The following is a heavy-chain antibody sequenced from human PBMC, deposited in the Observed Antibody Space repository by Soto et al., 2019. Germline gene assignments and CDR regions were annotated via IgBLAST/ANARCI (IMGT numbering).Heavy chain of an antibody. CDR1: GFTVSRYG. CDR2: VSSDGDKT. Sequence: EVQLVESGGGLVQPGGFLRLSCAASGFTVSRYGLHWVRQAPGKGLEFVSAVSSDGDKTYYADSVKGRFTISRDISKNTVNLQMGSLRPEDMAVYYCARVFFRAAGAIDLWGQGTLVTVSS. V-gene: IGHV3-64*07. J-gene: IGHJ5*02. D-gene: IGHD3-3*01. CDR3: ARVFFRAAGAIDL.